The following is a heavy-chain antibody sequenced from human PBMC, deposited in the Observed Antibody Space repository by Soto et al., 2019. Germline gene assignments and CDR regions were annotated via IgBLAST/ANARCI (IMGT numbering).Heavy chain of an antibody. J-gene: IGHJ4*02. CDR2: INEDGSEK. CDR3: ARDLLDY. Sequence: PGGPLRLSCAASGFTFSNYWMNWVRQAPGKGLEWVANINEDGSEKYYVDSAKGRFTISRDNAKNSLYLQMSSLRAEDTAVYYCARDLLDYWGQGTPVTVSP. V-gene: IGHV3-7*01. CDR1: GFTFSNYW.